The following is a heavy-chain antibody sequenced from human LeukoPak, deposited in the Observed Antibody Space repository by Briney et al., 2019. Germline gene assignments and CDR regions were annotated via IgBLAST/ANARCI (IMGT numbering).Heavy chain of an antibody. D-gene: IGHD5-12*01. Sequence: ASVKVSCKASGYTFTNYDINWVRQATGQGLEWMGWMNPNSGNTGYAQKFKGRVTMTRNTSISTAYMELSSLRSEDTAVYYCARGRRYSGYDAFGYWGQGTLVTVSS. CDR3: ARGRRYSGYDAFGY. V-gene: IGHV1-8*01. CDR1: GYTFTNYD. CDR2: MNPNSGNT. J-gene: IGHJ4*02.